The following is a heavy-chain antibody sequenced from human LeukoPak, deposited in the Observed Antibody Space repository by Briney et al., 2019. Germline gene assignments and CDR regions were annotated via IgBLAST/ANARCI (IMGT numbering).Heavy chain of an antibody. CDR3: ARPYYYDSRIDP. Sequence: SETLSLTCTVSGGSISSGDYYWSRIRLPPGKGLEWIAYMYYSGSTYYNPSLKSRVTMSADTSKNQLSLKLSSVTAADTAVYYCARPYYYDSRIDPWGQGILVTVSS. CDR1: GGSISSGDYY. V-gene: IGHV4-30-4*01. CDR2: MYYSGST. D-gene: IGHD3-22*01. J-gene: IGHJ5*02.